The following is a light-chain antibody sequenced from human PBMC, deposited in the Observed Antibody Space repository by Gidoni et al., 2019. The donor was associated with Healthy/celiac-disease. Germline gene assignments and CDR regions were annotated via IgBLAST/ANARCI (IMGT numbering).Light chain of an antibody. CDR2: LGS. V-gene: IGKV2-28*01. Sequence: DIVMTQSPLSLPVTPGEPASISCRSSQSLLHSNGYNYLDWYLQKPGQSPQLLNYLGSNRASGVPDRFSGSGSGTDFTLKISRVEAEDVGVYYCMQALQTITFGQETRLEIK. J-gene: IGKJ5*01. CDR3: MQALQTIT. CDR1: QSLLHSNGYNY.